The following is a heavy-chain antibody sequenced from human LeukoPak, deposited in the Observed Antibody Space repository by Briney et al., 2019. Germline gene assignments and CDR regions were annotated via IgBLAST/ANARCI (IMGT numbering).Heavy chain of an antibody. CDR3: ARDDKIWFGEFDAFDI. V-gene: IGHV3-21*01. J-gene: IGHJ3*02. Sequence: GGSLRLSCAASGFTFSSYSTNWVRQAPGKGLEWVSSISSSSSYIYYADSVKGRFTISRDNAKNSLYLQMNSLRAEDTAVYYCARDDKIWFGEFDAFDIWGQGTMVTVSS. CDR2: ISSSSSYI. CDR1: GFTFSSYS. D-gene: IGHD3-10*01.